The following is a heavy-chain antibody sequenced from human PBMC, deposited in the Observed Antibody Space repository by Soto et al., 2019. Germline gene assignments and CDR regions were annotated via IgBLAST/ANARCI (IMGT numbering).Heavy chain of an antibody. V-gene: IGHV3-74*01. Sequence: EVQLVESGGGLVQPGGSLRLSCAASGFTFSPFRMYWVRQAPGKGLVWVSHINGDGSSTTYADSVKGRFTISRDNAKNTLYLQMSSLQAEDTAVYYCAKGGDYGSVHYWGQGTLVTVSS. D-gene: IGHD3-10*01. CDR2: INGDGSST. J-gene: IGHJ4*02. CDR3: AKGGDYGSVHY. CDR1: GFTFSPFR.